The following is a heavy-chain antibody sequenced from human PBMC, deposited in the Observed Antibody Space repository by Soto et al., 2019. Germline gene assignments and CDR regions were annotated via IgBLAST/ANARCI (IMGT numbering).Heavy chain of an antibody. V-gene: IGHV3-33*01. D-gene: IGHD3-3*01. J-gene: IGHJ6*04. CDR2: IWYDGTSK. CDR3: ARDGTPLRFMERNYYNYDSGMDA. CDR1: GFSFSIYG. Sequence: QMQLVESGGGVVQPGGSLRLSCGSSGFSFSIYGMHWVRQAPGKGLEWVAVIWYDGTSKFYADSVKGRFTISRDNSKTTLFLEMKSMRAEGTAVYYCARDGTPLRFMERNYYNYDSGMDAWGKGTMVLVS.